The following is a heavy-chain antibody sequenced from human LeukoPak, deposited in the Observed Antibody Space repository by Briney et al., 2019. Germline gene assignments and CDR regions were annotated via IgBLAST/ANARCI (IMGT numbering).Heavy chain of an antibody. V-gene: IGHV1-2*06. CDR2: INPNSGGT. Sequence: GASVKVSCKASGYTFTGYYMHWVRQAPGQGLEWMGRINPNSGGTNYAQKFQGRVTMTRDTSISTAYMELSRLRSDDTAVYYCARGPPYYSGGSCYLYYYYYYMDVWRKGTTVTVSS. J-gene: IGHJ6*03. CDR1: GYTFTGYY. CDR3: ARGPPYYSGGSCYLYYYYYYMDV. D-gene: IGHD2-15*01.